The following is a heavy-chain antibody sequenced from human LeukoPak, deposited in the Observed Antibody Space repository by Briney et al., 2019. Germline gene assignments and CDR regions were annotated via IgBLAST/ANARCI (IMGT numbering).Heavy chain of an antibody. CDR3: ARWGYGSGSYYPPYFDY. D-gene: IGHD3-10*01. CDR2: IYYSGST. CDR1: GGSISSYY. J-gene: IGHJ4*02. Sequence: SETLSLTCTVSGGSISSYYWSWIRQPPGKGLEWIGYIYYSGSTNYNPSLKSRVTISVDTSKNQFSLKLSSVTAADTAVYYCARWGYGSGSYYPPYFDYWGQGTLVTVFS. V-gene: IGHV4-59*01.